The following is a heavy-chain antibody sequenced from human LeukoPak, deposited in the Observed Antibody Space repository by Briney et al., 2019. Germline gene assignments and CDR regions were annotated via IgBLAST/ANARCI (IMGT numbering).Heavy chain of an antibody. V-gene: IGHV4-4*02. D-gene: IGHD6-13*01. Sequence: SGTLSLTCAVPGGSISSSNWWSWVRQPPGKGLEWIGEIYHSGSTNYNPSLKSRVTISVDKSKNQFSLKLSSVTAADTAVYYCARVKQPDYYYGMDVWGQGTTVTVSS. CDR2: IYHSGST. CDR3: ARVKQPDYYYGMDV. J-gene: IGHJ6*02. CDR1: GGSISSSNW.